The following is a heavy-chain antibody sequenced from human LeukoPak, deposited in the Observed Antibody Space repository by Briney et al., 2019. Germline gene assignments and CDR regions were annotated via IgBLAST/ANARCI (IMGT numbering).Heavy chain of an antibody. Sequence: GESLQISCQGSGYSFTSYWIGWVRPMPGKGLEWMGIIYPGDSDTRYNPSFQGQVTISADKSIRTAYLQWSSLKASDTAMYYCARHDGIFASAGGGYMDVWGKGTTVTVSS. CDR3: ARHDGIFASAGGGYMDV. V-gene: IGHV5-51*01. D-gene: IGHD2-15*01. CDR1: GYSFTSYW. CDR2: IYPGDSDT. J-gene: IGHJ6*03.